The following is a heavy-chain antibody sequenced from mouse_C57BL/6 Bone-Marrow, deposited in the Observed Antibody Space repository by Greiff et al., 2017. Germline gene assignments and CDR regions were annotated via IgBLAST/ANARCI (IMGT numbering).Heavy chain of an antibody. Sequence: VQLQPSGAELAKPGASVQLSCKASGYTFPSYWMHWVKQRTGQGLDWIGYINPSSGYTKYNQKFKDKATLTADKSSSTAYMQLSSLTYEDSAVYYCARWDYYGDFDYWGQGTTLTVSS. J-gene: IGHJ2*01. CDR3: ARWDYYGDFDY. CDR2: INPSSGYT. D-gene: IGHD1-1*01. V-gene: IGHV1-7*01. CDR1: GYTFPSYW.